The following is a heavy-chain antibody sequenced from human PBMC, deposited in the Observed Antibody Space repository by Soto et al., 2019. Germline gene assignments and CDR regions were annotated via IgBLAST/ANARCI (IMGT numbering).Heavy chain of an antibody. Sequence: SETLSLTCTVSGGSISSGGYYWSWIRQHPGKGLEWIGYIYYSGSTYYNPSLKSRVTISVDTSKNQFSLKLSSVTAADTAVYYCARWETMVRGVNANWFDPWGQGTLVTVSS. J-gene: IGHJ5*02. V-gene: IGHV4-31*03. CDR3: ARWETMVRGVNANWFDP. D-gene: IGHD3-10*01. CDR2: IYYSGST. CDR1: GGSISSGGYY.